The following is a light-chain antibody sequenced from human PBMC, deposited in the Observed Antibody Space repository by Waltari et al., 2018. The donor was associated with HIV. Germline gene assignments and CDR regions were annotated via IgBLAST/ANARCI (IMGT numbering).Light chain of an antibody. Sequence: DIQMTQSQSALSASRGDRVTITCRASETINRSLNWYQYTPGKAPKVVIFAASSLQSGVPSRFNGSGSGTDFTLTINSLQPEDFVTYFCQQSYSSPITFGQGTRLEI. J-gene: IGKJ5*01. CDR1: ETINRS. V-gene: IGKV1-39*01. CDR2: AAS. CDR3: QQSYSSPIT.